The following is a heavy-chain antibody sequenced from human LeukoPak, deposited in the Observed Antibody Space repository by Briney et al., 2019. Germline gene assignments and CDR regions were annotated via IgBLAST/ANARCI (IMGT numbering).Heavy chain of an antibody. CDR3: ARHHSGSYYYDWYFDL. D-gene: IGHD1-26*01. CDR2: IYPGDSDT. Sequence: GESLRISCKGSGYSFTSYWIGWVRQMPGKGLEWMGIIYPGDSDTRYSPSFQGQVTISADKSISTAYLQWSSLKASDTAMYYCARHHSGSYYYDWYFDLWGRGTLVTVSS. CDR1: GYSFTSYW. J-gene: IGHJ2*01. V-gene: IGHV5-51*01.